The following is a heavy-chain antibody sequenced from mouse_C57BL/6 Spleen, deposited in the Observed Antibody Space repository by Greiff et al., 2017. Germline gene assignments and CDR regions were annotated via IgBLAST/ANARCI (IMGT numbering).Heavy chain of an antibody. D-gene: IGHD6-5*01. J-gene: IGHJ1*03. Sequence: QVQLQQSGPELVKPGASVKLSCKASGYTFTSYDINWVKQRPGQGLEWIGCIYPRGGSTNYNEKFKGKATLTVDTSSSTAYMQLHSLTSEDSAVYFCARSGLWDCDGYVDVWGTGTTVTVSS. V-gene: IGHV1-85*01. CDR2: IYPRGGST. CDR1: GYTFTSYD. CDR3: ARSGLWDCDGYVDV.